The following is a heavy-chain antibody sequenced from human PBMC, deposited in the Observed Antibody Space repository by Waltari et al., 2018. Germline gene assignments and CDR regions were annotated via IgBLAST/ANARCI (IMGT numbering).Heavy chain of an antibody. J-gene: IGHJ3*02. CDR2: IYTRGST. D-gene: IGHD6-13*01. V-gene: IGHV4-61*02. Sequence: QVQMQESGPGLVKPSQTLSLTCTVSGGSISSGSYYWRWIRTPAGKGLEWIGRIYTRGSTHSTPSPKRRFTISVDTSKNQFSLKLSSVTAAYTAVYYCARGSRYSSKADAFDIWGQGTMVTVSS. CDR1: GGSISSGSYY. CDR3: ARGSRYSSKADAFDI.